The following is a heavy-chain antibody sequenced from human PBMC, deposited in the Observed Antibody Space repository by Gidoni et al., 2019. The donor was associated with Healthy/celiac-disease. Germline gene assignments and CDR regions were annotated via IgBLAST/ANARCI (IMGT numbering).Heavy chain of an antibody. CDR1: GYTFTSYA. J-gene: IGHJ4*02. CDR2: INAGNGNT. CDR3: ARDLAYYYDSSGYLNY. D-gene: IGHD3-22*01. V-gene: IGHV1-3*01. Sequence: QVQLVQSGAEVKKPGASVKVSCKASGYTFTSYAMHWVRQAPGQRLEWMGWINAGNGNTKYSQKFQGRVTITRDTSASTAYMELSSLRSEDTAVYYCARDLAYYYDSSGYLNYWGQGTLVTVSS.